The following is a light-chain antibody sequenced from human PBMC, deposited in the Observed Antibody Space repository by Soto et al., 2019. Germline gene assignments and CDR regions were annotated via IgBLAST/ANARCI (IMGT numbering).Light chain of an antibody. CDR1: QSVRNN. Sequence: EIVMTQSPATLSASPGERATLSCRASQSVRNNLAWYQQKPGQAPRLLIYDASTRATGIPARFSGSGSGTEFTLTITSLQSEDFAIYSCQQYNNWPPLYTFGQGTKLEIK. CDR3: QQYNNWPPLYT. V-gene: IGKV3-15*01. CDR2: DAS. J-gene: IGKJ2*01.